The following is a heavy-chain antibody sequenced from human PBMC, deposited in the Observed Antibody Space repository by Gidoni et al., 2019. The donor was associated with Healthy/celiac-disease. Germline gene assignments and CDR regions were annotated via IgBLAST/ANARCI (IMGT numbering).Heavy chain of an antibody. CDR3: ASLVEDY. J-gene: IGHJ4*02. Sequence: EVQLVESGGGLVQPGGSLRLSCAASGFTFSDHYMDWVRQAPGKGLEWVGRTRNEANSYTTEYAASVKGRFTISRDDSKNSLYLQMNSLKTEDTAVYYCASLVEDYWGQGTLVTVSS. CDR1: GFTFSDHY. V-gene: IGHV3-72*01. D-gene: IGHD2-2*01. CDR2: TRNEANSYTT.